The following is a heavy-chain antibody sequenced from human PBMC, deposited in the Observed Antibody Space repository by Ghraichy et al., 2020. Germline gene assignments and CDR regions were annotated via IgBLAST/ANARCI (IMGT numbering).Heavy chain of an antibody. V-gene: IGHV4-34*01. CDR2: INHSGST. J-gene: IGHJ5*02. D-gene: IGHD3-22*01. CDR1: GGSFSGYY. CDR3: ARGANNYYDSSGYYYWFDP. Sequence: SETLSLTCDVYGGSFSGYYWSWIRQPPGKGLEWIGEINHSGSTNYNPSLKSRVTISVDTSKNQFSLKLSSVTAADTAVYYCARGANNYYDSSGYYYWFDPWGQGTLVTVSS.